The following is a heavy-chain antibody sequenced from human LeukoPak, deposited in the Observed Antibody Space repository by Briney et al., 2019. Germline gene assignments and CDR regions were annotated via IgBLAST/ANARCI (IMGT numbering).Heavy chain of an antibody. CDR1: GFTFSSYA. CDR2: ISSSNYI. J-gene: IGHJ5*02. Sequence: PGGSLRLSCAASGFTFSSYAMSWVRQAPGKGLEWVSSISSSNYIYYADSVKGRFTISRDNAKNSLYLQMNSLRAEDTAVYYCARDPSSGWYLKGWFDPWGQGTLVTVSS. D-gene: IGHD6-19*01. V-gene: IGHV3-21*01. CDR3: ARDPSSGWYLKGWFDP.